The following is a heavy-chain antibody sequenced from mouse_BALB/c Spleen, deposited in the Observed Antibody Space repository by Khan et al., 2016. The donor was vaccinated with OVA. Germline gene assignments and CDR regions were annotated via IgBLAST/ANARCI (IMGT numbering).Heavy chain of an antibody. CDR1: GFSLSRSN. CDR3: ARAYYRYDGYYAMDY. V-gene: IGHV2-6-4*01. J-gene: IGHJ4*01. D-gene: IGHD2-14*01. Sequence: QVQLKQSGPGLVAPSQSLSITCTVSGFSLSRSNIHWVRQPPGKGLEWLGMIWGGGGTDYNSTPKSRLSISKDNSKSQVSLQMNRRQTDDSAMYYGARAYYRYDGYYAMDYWGQGTAVTVSS. CDR2: IWGGGGT.